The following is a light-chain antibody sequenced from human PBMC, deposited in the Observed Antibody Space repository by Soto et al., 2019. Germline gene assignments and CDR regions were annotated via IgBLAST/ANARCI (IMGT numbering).Light chain of an antibody. V-gene: IGKV3D-20*02. CDR2: GAS. CDR1: QSGSSSY. Sequence: EIVLTQSPATLSLPPGERSTLSCRASQSGSSSYLAWYQQKPGQAPRLLIYGASRRATGIPASFIGNGSGTEFTLTASSLQPEDFAVYYCQQYNNWPLTFGPGTKVDIK. CDR3: QQYNNWPLT. J-gene: IGKJ3*01.